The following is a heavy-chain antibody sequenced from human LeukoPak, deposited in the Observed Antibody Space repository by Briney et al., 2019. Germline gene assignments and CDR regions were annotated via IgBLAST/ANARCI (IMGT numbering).Heavy chain of an antibody. Sequence: SVKVSCKASGGTFSSYAISWVRQAPGQGLEWMGRIIPILGIANYAQKFQGRVTITADKSTSTAYMELSSLRSEDTAVYYCARDRGVSVAGTTGSYYWGQGALVTVSS. CDR1: GGTFSSYA. CDR3: ARDRGVSVAGTTGSYY. J-gene: IGHJ4*02. D-gene: IGHD6-19*01. CDR2: IIPILGIA. V-gene: IGHV1-69*04.